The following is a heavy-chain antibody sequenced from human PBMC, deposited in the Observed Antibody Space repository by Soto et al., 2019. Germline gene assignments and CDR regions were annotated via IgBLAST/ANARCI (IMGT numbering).Heavy chain of an antibody. CDR2: ISYDGSNK. V-gene: IGHV3-30*18. Sequence: QVQLVESGGGVVQPGRSLRLSCAASGFTFSSYGMHWVRQAPGKGLEWVAVISYDGSNKYYADSVKGRFTISRDNSKNTLCLQMNSLRAEDTAVYYCAKDQGNSGSGCDIDYWGQGTLVTVSS. CDR1: GFTFSSYG. J-gene: IGHJ4*02. CDR3: AKDQGNSGSGCDIDY. D-gene: IGHD6-19*01.